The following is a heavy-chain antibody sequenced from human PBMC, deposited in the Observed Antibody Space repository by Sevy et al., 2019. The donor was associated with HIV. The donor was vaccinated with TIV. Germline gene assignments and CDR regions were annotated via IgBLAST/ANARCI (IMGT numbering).Heavy chain of an antibody. CDR3: AKDLAVAGTLGFDS. Sequence: GGSLRLSCSASGFPFSSFAMHWVRRAPGKGLEYVSVRSVNGVTTSYADSVKGRFTSSRDNPKNTLYLQMSSLRAEDTAVYYCAKDLAVAGTLGFDSWGQGTLVTVSS. J-gene: IGHJ4*02. CDR1: GFPFSSFA. CDR2: RSVNGVTT. D-gene: IGHD6-19*01. V-gene: IGHV3-64D*08.